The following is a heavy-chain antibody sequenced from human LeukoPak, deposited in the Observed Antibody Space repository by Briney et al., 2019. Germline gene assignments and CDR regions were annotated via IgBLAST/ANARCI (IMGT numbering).Heavy chain of an antibody. CDR1: GGSISSHY. D-gene: IGHD6-13*01. V-gene: IGHV4-59*11. CDR3: ARGFSSNWYFDY. CDR2: IFYSGST. Sequence: SETLSLTCTVSGGSISSHYWSWIRQPPGKGLEWIGYIFYSGSTNHNPSLKSRVTISVDTSKNLFSLKLSSVTAADTAMYYCARGFSSNWYFDYWGQGTLVTVSS. J-gene: IGHJ4*02.